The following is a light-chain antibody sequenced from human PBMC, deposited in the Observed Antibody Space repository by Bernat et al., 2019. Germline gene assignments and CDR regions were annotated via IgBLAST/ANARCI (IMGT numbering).Light chain of an antibody. CDR1: SNNVGNQG. Sequence: QARLTQPPSVAKGLRQTATFTCTGNSNNVGNQGAACLQQHQGHPPKLLSYRNNNRPSGISERLSASRSGNTASLPITGLQPEDGAAHYWSAWDSSLSGHVFGSGTKVTVL. J-gene: IGLJ6*01. CDR3: SAWDSSLSGHV. V-gene: IGLV10-54*01. CDR2: RNN.